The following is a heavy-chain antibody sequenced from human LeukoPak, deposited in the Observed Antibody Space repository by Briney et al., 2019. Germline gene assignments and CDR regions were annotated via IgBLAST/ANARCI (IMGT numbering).Heavy chain of an antibody. CDR2: ISGSGGST. Sequence: GGSLRLSCAASGFTFSSYGMSWVRQAPGKGLEWVSAISGSGGSTYYADSVKGRFTISRDNSKNTLYLQMNSLRAEDTAVYYCAKGLYYGDWDHRFDYWGQGTLVTVSS. D-gene: IGHD4-17*01. CDR3: AKGLYYGDWDHRFDY. V-gene: IGHV3-23*01. J-gene: IGHJ4*02. CDR1: GFTFSSYG.